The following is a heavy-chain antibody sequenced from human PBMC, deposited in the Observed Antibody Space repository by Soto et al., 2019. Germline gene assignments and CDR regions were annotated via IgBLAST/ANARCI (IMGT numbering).Heavy chain of an antibody. CDR3: ARAPKGKGTMVTRYAYDI. J-gene: IGHJ3*02. CDR2: ISVYNGNT. Sequence: VQLVQSGAEVKKPGASXKVSCKASGYXXXXXXXXXXXXXXXXXXXXXXXISVYNGNTNYAQKLQGRVTMTTDTSTSTAYMELRSLRSDDTAVYYCARAPKGKGTMVTRYAYDIWGQGTMVTVSS. V-gene: IGHV1-18*04. CDR1: GYXXXXXX. D-gene: IGHD3-10*01.